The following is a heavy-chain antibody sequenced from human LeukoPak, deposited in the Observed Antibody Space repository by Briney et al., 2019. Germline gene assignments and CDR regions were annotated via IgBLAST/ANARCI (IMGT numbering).Heavy chain of an antibody. CDR2: IRFDGSNK. CDR3: AKGRKVAVAGTDY. J-gene: IGHJ4*02. D-gene: IGHD6-13*01. CDR1: GFTFSSYA. Sequence: GGSLRLSCAASGFTFSSYAMSWVRQAPGKGLEWVAFIRFDGSNKYYADSVRGRFTISRDNSKNTLYLQMNSLRAGDTAVYYCAKGRKVAVAGTDYWGQGTLVTVSS. V-gene: IGHV3-30*02.